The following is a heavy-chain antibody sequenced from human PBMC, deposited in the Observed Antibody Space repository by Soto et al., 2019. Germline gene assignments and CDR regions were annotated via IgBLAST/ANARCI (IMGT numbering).Heavy chain of an antibody. D-gene: IGHD3-3*01. Sequence: GGSLRLSCAASGFTFSNAWMNWVRQAPGKGLEWVGRIKSKTDGGTTDYAAPVKGRFTISRDDSKNTLYLQMNSLKTEDTAVYYCTTGYDFWSGYYPALAWGQGTLVTVSS. CDR2: IKSKTDGGTT. CDR1: GFTFSNAW. J-gene: IGHJ4*02. CDR3: TTGYDFWSGYYPALA. V-gene: IGHV3-15*07.